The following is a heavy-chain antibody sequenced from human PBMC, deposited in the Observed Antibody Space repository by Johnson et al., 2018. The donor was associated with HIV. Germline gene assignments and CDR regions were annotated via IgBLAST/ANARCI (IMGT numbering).Heavy chain of an antibody. CDR2: IKHDGSEK. CDR3: ASLSDDAFDF. Sequence: VQLVESGGGLVQPGGSLRLSCAASGFTFSSYWMSWVRQAPGKGLEWVANIKHDGSEKYYADSVKGRFTISRDNSENTLYLQMNSLKAEDTAVYYCASLSDDAFDFWGQGTMVIVSS. CDR1: GFTFSSYW. J-gene: IGHJ3*01. V-gene: IGHV3-7*01.